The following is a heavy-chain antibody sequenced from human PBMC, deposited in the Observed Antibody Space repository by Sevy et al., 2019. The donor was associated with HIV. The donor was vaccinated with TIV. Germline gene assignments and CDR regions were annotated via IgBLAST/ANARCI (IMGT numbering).Heavy chain of an antibody. J-gene: IGHJ3*02. Sequence: GESLKISCKGSGYSFTTYWIGWVRQMPGKGLEWMGIIYPGDSDTRYSPSFQGQFTISADKSISTAFLQWSSLKASVTAMYYCARHGGSPLYDAFDIWGQGTMVTVSS. D-gene: IGHD1-26*01. V-gene: IGHV5-51*01. CDR1: GYSFTTYW. CDR2: IYPGDSDT. CDR3: ARHGGSPLYDAFDI.